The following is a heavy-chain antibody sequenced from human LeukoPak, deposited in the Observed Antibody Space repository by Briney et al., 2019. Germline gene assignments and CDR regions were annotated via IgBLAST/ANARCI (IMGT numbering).Heavy chain of an antibody. CDR3: ATDIPRRVRGVVYSSFGMDV. CDR1: GYTLTDLS. J-gene: IGHJ6*02. D-gene: IGHD3-10*01. V-gene: IGHV1-24*01. Sequence: ASVKVSCKVSGYTLTDLSMHWVRQAPGKGLEWLGGFDPEDGETIYAQKFQGRVTLAEDTSTDTAYMELSSLRSEDTAAYYCATDIPRRVRGVVYSSFGMDVWGQGTTVIVSS. CDR2: FDPEDGET.